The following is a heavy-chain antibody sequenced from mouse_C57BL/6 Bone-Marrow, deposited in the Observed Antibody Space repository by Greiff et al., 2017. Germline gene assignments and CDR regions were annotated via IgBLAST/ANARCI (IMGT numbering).Heavy chain of an antibody. J-gene: IGHJ3*01. V-gene: IGHV2-2*01. Sequence: VQLKESGPGLVQPSQSLSITCTVSGFSLTSYGVHWVRQSPGKGLEWLGVIWSGGSTDYNAAFISRLSISKDNSKSQVFFKMNSLQADDTAIYYCARGGLGAYWGQGTLVTVSA. CDR2: IWSGGST. D-gene: IGHD3-3*01. CDR3: ARGGLGAY. CDR1: GFSLTSYG.